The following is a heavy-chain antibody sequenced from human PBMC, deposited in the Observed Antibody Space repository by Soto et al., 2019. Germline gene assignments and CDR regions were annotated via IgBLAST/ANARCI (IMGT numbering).Heavy chain of an antibody. V-gene: IGHV3-21*01. J-gene: IGHJ6*02. CDR1: GFTFSSFT. Sequence: EVRLVESGGGLVKPGGSLRLSCAASGFTFSSFTMNWVRQAPGKGLEWVASISSSSSYIYYVDSVKGRFTISRDNAKNSLYLQMNSLRAEDTAVYYCARPQYVDYGGYYFYGMDVWGQGTTVTVSS. D-gene: IGHD4-17*01. CDR3: ARPQYVDYGGYYFYGMDV. CDR2: ISSSSSYI.